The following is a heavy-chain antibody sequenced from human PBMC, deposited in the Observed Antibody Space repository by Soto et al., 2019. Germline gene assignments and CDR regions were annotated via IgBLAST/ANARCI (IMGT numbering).Heavy chain of an antibody. CDR1: GFTVSSNY. J-gene: IGHJ3*02. Sequence: PGGSLRLSCAASGFTVSSNYMSWVRQAPGKGLEWASVIYSGGSTYYADSVKGRFTISRDNSKNTLYLQMNSLRAEDTAVYYCARDYYDTKAFDIWGQGTMVTVSS. V-gene: IGHV3-53*01. CDR2: IYSGGST. CDR3: ARDYYDTKAFDI. D-gene: IGHD3-22*01.